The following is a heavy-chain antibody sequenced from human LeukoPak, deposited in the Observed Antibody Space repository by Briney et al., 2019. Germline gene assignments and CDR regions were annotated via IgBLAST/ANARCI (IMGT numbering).Heavy chain of an antibody. Sequence: GGSLRLSCAASGFTFSSYGMHWVRQAPGKGLEWVAVISYDGSNKYYADSVKGRFTISRDNSKNTLYLQMNSLRAEDTAVYYCAKYSSGWYSLDYWGQGTLVTVSS. CDR2: ISYDGSNK. V-gene: IGHV3-30*18. J-gene: IGHJ4*02. CDR1: GFTFSSYG. D-gene: IGHD6-19*01. CDR3: AKYSSGWYSLDY.